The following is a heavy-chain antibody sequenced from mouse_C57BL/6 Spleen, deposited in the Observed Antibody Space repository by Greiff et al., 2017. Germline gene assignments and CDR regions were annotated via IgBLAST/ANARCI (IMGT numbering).Heavy chain of an antibody. V-gene: IGHV1-15*01. CDR2: IDPETGGT. CDR3: TREDLYAMDY. Sequence: QVQLQQSGAELVRPGASVTLSCKASGYTFTDYEMHWVKQTPVHGLEWIGAIDPETGGTAYNQKFKGKAILTADQSSSTAYMELRSLTSEDSAVYYCTREDLYAMDYWGQGTSVTVSS. J-gene: IGHJ4*01. CDR1: GYTFTDYE.